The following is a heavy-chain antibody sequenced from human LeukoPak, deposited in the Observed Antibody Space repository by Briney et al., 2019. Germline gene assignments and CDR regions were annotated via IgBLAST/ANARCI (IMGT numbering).Heavy chain of an antibody. D-gene: IGHD3-10*01. J-gene: IGHJ4*02. CDR1: GGSISSNDHY. Sequence: SETLSLTCTVSGGSISSNDHYWGWIRQPPGKGLEWIGNIYYSGSTSYNSSLKSRVTISVDTSTNQFSLKLTSVTAADTAVYYCTFLRGARPDHYFDYWGQGTLVTVSS. CDR3: TFLRGARPDHYFDY. V-gene: IGHV4-39*01. CDR2: IYYSGST.